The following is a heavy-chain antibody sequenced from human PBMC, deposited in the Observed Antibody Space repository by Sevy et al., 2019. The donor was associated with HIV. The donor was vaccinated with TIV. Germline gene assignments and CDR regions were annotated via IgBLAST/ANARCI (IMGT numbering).Heavy chain of an antibody. CDR2: ITNSGRAE. V-gene: IGHV3-48*03. Sequence: GGSLRLSCAASGFTFSSYEMNWVRQAPGKGLEWVSYITNSGRAEYYSDSLRGRFTISRDNTKNSLYLQMNSLRAEDTALDYCARDLPPSATTVAHFDYWGRGTLVTVSS. D-gene: IGHD4-17*01. CDR3: ARDLPPSATTVAHFDY. J-gene: IGHJ4*02. CDR1: GFTFSSYE.